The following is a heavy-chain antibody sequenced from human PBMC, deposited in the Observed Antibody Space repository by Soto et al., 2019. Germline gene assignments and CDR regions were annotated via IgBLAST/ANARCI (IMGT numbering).Heavy chain of an antibody. D-gene: IGHD2-15*01. J-gene: IGHJ6*02. CDR2: IDTSSTYM. V-gene: IGHV3-21*02. Sequence: EVQLVESGGGLVKPGGSLRLSCAASGFTFSSFTMNWVRQAPGKGLEWVSSIDTSSTYMYYADSVTGRFTISRDNAKKSGYLQIHSLRAEDTAVYYCARETGSYSWHGGLMDVWGQGTTVTVSS. CDR3: ARETGSYSWHGGLMDV. CDR1: GFTFSSFT.